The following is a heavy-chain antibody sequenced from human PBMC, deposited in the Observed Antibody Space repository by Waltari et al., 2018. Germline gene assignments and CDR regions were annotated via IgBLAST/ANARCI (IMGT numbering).Heavy chain of an antibody. J-gene: IGHJ4*02. V-gene: IGHV4-38-2*02. CDR1: GYPISSGFY. Sequence: QVQLQEAGPGLVKPAATLSLTCAVSGYPISSGFYWGWFRQPPGKGLEWIGSIYHSGSTYYNPSLKSRVSLSVDTSTNQFSLNLISVTAADTALYYCARDRGAADYIDYWGQGTLVTVSS. CDR2: IYHSGST. CDR3: ARDRGAADYIDY. D-gene: IGHD3-10*01.